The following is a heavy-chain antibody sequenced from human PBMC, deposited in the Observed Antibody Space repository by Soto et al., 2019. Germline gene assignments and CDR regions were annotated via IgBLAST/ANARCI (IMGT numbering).Heavy chain of an antibody. J-gene: IGHJ5*02. CDR3: ARDVKGYYDFWRHFTGDWFDP. Sequence: ASVKVSGKASGYTFTSYGISWVRQAPGQGLEWMGWISAYNGNTNYAQKLQGRVTMTTDTSTSTAYMELRSLRSDDTAVYYCARDVKGYYDFWRHFTGDWFDPWGQGTLVTVSS. CDR2: ISAYNGNT. V-gene: IGHV1-18*01. CDR1: GYTFTSYG. D-gene: IGHD3-3*01.